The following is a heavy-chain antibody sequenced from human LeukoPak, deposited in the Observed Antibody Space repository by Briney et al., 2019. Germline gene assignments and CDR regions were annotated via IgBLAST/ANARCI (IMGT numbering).Heavy chain of an antibody. D-gene: IGHD5-12*01. CDR2: INSGSAGST. CDR3: TRRGGGYEFDY. V-gene: IGHV3-23*01. Sequence: GGSLRLSCVASGLSFINYAMTWVRQAPGKGLEWVSSINSGSAGSTSYADPVRGRSTISRDNSKNTLYLQMNGLRTEDTAMYYCTRRGGGYEFDYWGQGTLVTVSS. J-gene: IGHJ4*02. CDR1: GLSFINYA.